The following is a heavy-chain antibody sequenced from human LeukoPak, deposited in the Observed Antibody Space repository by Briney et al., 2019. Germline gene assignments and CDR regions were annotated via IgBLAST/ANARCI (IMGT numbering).Heavy chain of an antibody. CDR1: GFTFSNYH. Sequence: AGSLTLSCAASGFTFSNYHMRCNRQAPRKGLEWASSISGSSIYPRYADSVKGRFTISRDNAKNSLYLQMNSLRAEDTALYYCVRDISGYYFDYWGQGTLVTVSS. V-gene: IGHV3-11*05. J-gene: IGHJ4*02. CDR2: ISGSSIYP. D-gene: IGHD3-22*01. CDR3: VRDISGYYFDY.